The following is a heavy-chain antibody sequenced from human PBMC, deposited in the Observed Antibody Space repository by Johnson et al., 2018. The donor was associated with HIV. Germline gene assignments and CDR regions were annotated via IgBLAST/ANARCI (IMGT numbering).Heavy chain of an antibody. Sequence: VQLVESGGGVVRPGGSLRLSCAVSGFTFDDYGMSWVRQAPGKGLEWVSGINWNGGSTGYADSVKGRFTISRDNAKNSLYLQMNSLRAEDTGVYYCARDVAATMIVVGGAYDAFDIWGQGTMVTVSS. CDR3: ARDVAATMIVVGGAYDAFDI. D-gene: IGHD3-22*01. V-gene: IGHV3-20*04. CDR1: GFTFDDYG. CDR2: INWNGGST. J-gene: IGHJ3*02.